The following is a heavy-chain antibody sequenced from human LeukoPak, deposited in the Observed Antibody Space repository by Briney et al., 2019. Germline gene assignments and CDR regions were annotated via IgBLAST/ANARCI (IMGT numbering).Heavy chain of an antibody. Sequence: GASVKVSCKASGGTFSSYAISWVRQAPGQGLECMGGIIPIFGTANYAQKFQGRVTITTDESTSTAYMELSSLRSEDTAVYYCAREPGLYSSGWYAYWGQGTLVTVSS. J-gene: IGHJ4*02. CDR3: AREPGLYSSGWYAY. V-gene: IGHV1-69*05. D-gene: IGHD6-19*01. CDR2: IIPIFGTA. CDR1: GGTFSSYA.